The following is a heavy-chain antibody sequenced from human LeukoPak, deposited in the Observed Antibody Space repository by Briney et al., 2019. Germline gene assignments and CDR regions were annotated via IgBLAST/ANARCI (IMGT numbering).Heavy chain of an antibody. CDR2: IRTGSGTI. CDR1: GFTFSDFS. V-gene: IGHV3-48*02. CDR3: ARDTSWAFDI. J-gene: IGHJ3*02. Sequence: GGSLRLSCAASGFTFSDFSMNWVRQAPGKGLEWVSYIRTGSGTIYYADSVKGRFTISRDNAKNSLYLQMNSLGDEDTAVYYCARDTSWAFDIWGQGTMVTVSS.